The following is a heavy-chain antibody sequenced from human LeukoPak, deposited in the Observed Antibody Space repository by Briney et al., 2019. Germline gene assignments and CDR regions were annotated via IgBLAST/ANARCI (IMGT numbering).Heavy chain of an antibody. CDR1: GFTFSSYD. CDR2: ISYDGSNK. V-gene: IGHV3-30*18. Sequence: PGRSLRLSCAASGFTFSSYDMHWVRQAPGKGLEWVAVISYDGSNKDYADSVEGRFTIPRDSSKNTLYLQMNSLRAEDTAVYYCAKDIYSSGHDYWGQGTLVTVSS. D-gene: IGHD3-22*01. J-gene: IGHJ4*02. CDR3: AKDIYSSGHDY.